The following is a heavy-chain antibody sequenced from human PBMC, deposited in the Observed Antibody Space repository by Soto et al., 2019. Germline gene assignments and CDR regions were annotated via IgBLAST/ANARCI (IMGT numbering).Heavy chain of an antibody. CDR1: GFTVSNNY. CDR2: IYSGGYT. V-gene: IGHV3-53*01. Sequence: EVQLVESGGGLIQPGGSLRLSCAVSGFTVSNNYMSWVRQAPGKGLEGVSVIYSGGYTAYGDSVKGRFTISRDNSKNNHNPQRNTLGAQDPAVYSWAARRGGGGYWCQGTLVTVSS. CDR3: AARRGGGGY. D-gene: IGHD3-10*01. J-gene: IGHJ4*02.